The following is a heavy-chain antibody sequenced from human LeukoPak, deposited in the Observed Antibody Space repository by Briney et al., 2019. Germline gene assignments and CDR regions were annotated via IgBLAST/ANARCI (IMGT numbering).Heavy chain of an antibody. CDR2: IYSGGTT. Sequence: GGSLRLSCAASGFTVSDNYMSWVRQAPGKGLEWVSVIYSGGTTYSADPVKGRFTISRDNSKNTLYLQMNSLRAEDTAVYYCARHDSWAGWFDPWGQGTLVTVSS. CDR1: GFTVSDNY. V-gene: IGHV3-53*01. J-gene: IGHJ5*02. CDR3: ARHDSWAGWFDP. D-gene: IGHD3-22*01.